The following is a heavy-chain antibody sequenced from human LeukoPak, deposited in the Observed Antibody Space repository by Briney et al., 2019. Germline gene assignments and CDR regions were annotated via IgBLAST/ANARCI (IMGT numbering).Heavy chain of an antibody. D-gene: IGHD2-2*01. Sequence: GGSLRLSCAASGFTFSSYGMHWVRQAPGKGLEWVAVISYDGSNKYYADSVKGRFTISRDNSKSTLYLQMNSLRAEDTAVYYCAKDPRYCSSTSCYLPGGYWGQGTLVTVSS. CDR1: GFTFSSYG. J-gene: IGHJ4*02. CDR3: AKDPRYCSSTSCYLPGGY. CDR2: ISYDGSNK. V-gene: IGHV3-30*18.